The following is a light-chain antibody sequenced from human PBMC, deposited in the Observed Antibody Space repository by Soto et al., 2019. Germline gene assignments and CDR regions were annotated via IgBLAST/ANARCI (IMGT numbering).Light chain of an antibody. Sequence: IQMTQSPSSLSASVGDRVTITCRASQSISSYLNWYQQKPGKAPELLVYAASSLQSGVPSRFSGSGSGTDFTLTISSLQPEDFSTYYGQQSYSTPSITFGQGTRLEIK. J-gene: IGKJ5*01. CDR2: AAS. CDR1: QSISSY. CDR3: QQSYSTPSIT. V-gene: IGKV1-39*01.